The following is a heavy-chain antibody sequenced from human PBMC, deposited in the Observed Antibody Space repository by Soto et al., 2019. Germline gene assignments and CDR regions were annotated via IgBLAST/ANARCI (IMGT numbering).Heavy chain of an antibody. D-gene: IGHD2-2*01. Sequence: ASVKVSCKASGYTFTSYDINWVRQATGQGLEWMGWMNPNSGNTGYAQKFQGRVTMTRNTSISTAYMELSSLRSEDTAVYYCARAYCSSTSCYAGWFDPWGQGTLVTVSS. J-gene: IGHJ5*02. CDR2: MNPNSGNT. CDR1: GYTFTSYD. CDR3: ARAYCSSTSCYAGWFDP. V-gene: IGHV1-8*01.